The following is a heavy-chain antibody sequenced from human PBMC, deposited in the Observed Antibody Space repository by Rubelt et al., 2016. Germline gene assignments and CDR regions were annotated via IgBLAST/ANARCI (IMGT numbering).Heavy chain of an antibody. J-gene: IGHJ5*02. V-gene: IGHV4-4*02. Sequence: QVQLQESGPGLVKPSGTLSLTCAVSGGSISSSNWWSWVRQPPGKGLEWIGEIYHSGSTNYKPSLKSRVTISVDKSKNQFSLNLTSVTAADTAVYYCARGNYGSGSYYGWFDPWGQGTLVTVSS. CDR2: IYHSGST. CDR1: GGSISSSNW. D-gene: IGHD3-10*01. CDR3: ARGNYGSGSYYGWFDP.